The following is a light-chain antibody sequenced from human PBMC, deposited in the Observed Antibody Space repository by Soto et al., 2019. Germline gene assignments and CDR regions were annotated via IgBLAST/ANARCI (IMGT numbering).Light chain of an antibody. Sequence: QSALTQPPSASGSPGQSVTISCTGTSSDVGGYNYVSWYQQHPGKAPKFMIYEGSKRPSGVSDRFSGSKSGNTASLTVSGLQAEDEADYYYSSYAGSNNPYVFGTGTKLTVL. CDR3: SSYAGSNNPYV. J-gene: IGLJ1*01. V-gene: IGLV2-8*01. CDR2: EGS. CDR1: SSDVGGYNY.